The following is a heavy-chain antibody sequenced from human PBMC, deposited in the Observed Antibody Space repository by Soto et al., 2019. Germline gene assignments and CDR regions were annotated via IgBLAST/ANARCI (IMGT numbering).Heavy chain of an antibody. CDR2: ISYDGSNK. D-gene: IGHD6-19*01. V-gene: IGHV3-30*18. CDR3: AKGMYSSGWPFDY. Sequence: AGGSLRLSCAASGFTFSSYVMHWVRQSPGKGLEWVAVISYDGSNKYYADSVKGRFTISRDNSKNTLYLQMNSLRAEDTAVYYCAKGMYSSGWPFDYWGQGTLVTVSS. CDR1: GFTFSSYV. J-gene: IGHJ4*02.